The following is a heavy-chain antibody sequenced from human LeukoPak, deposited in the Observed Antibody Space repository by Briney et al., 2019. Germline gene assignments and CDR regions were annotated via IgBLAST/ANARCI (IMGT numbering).Heavy chain of an antibody. Sequence: GGSLRLSCAASGFTFSSYEMNWVRQAPGKGLAWVSYISSSGSTIYYADSVKGRFTISRDNAKDSLYLQMNSLRAEDTAVYYCAELGITMIGGVWGKGTTVTISS. D-gene: IGHD3-10*02. CDR1: GFTFSSYE. CDR2: ISSSGSTI. J-gene: IGHJ6*04. CDR3: AELGITMIGGV. V-gene: IGHV3-48*03.